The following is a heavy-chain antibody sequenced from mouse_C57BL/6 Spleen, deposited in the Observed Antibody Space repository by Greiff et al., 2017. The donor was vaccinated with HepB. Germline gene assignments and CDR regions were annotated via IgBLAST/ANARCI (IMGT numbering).Heavy chain of an antibody. D-gene: IGHD1-1*01. CDR1: GFTFSDYG. V-gene: IGHV5-17*01. CDR2: ISSGSSTI. Sequence: EVKLVESGGGLVKPGGSLKLSCAASGFTFSDYGMHWVRQAPEKGLEWVAYISSGSSTIYYADTVKVRFTISRDNAKNTLFLQMTSLRSEDTAMYYCAMSYYYYGSSPAWFAYWGQGTLVTVSA. CDR3: AMSYYYYGSSPAWFAY. J-gene: IGHJ3*01.